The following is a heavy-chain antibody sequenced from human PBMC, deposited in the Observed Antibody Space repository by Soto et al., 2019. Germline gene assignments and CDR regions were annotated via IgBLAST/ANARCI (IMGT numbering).Heavy chain of an antibody. CDR3: ATYDSSGYYPAEYFQH. D-gene: IGHD3-22*01. V-gene: IGHV4-31*03. J-gene: IGHJ1*01. CDR2: IYYSGST. CDR1: SGSISSGGYY. Sequence: SETLSLTCTVSSGSISSGGYYWSWIRQHPGKGLEWIGYIYYSGSTYYNPSLKSRVTISVDTSKNQFSLKLSSVTAADTAVYYCATYDSSGYYPAEYFQHLGQGNLVPVSS.